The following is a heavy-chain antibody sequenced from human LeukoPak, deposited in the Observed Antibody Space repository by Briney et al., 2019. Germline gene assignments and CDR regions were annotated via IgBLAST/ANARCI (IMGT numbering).Heavy chain of an antibody. CDR2: ISGSSSFI. CDR1: GFTFSSYN. CDR3: ARARRDFWGDPFDY. J-gene: IGHJ4*02. D-gene: IGHD3-3*01. V-gene: IGHV3-21*01. Sequence: GGSLRLSCAASGFTFSSYNMNWVRQAPGKGLEWVSSISGSSSFIYYADSVKGRFTISRDNAKNSLFLQMNSLRAEDTAVYYRARARRDFWGDPFDYWGLGTLVTVSS.